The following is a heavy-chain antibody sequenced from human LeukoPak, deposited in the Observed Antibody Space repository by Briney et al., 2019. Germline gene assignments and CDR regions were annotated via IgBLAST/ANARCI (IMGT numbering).Heavy chain of an antibody. J-gene: IGHJ6*02. CDR2: INQDGSEK. CDR3: ARALGRLQPYYYYYGMDV. Sequence: GGSLRLSCAGSGFTFSSYSMSWVRQAPGKGLEWVANINQDGSEKYYVDSVKGRFTISRDKAKNSLHLQMNSQRAEDTAVYYCARALGRLQPYYYYYGMDVWGQGTPVTVSS. D-gene: IGHD5-24*01. CDR1: GFTFSSYS. V-gene: IGHV3-7*01.